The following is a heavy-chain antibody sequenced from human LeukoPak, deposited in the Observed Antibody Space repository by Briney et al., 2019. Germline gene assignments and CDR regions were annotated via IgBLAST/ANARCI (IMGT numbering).Heavy chain of an antibody. D-gene: IGHD2-2*01. CDR1: GFTSSNAW. J-gene: IGHJ5*02. CDR2: IYRNADGGTT. Sequence: GGSLRLSCAASGFTSSNAWMTWVRQAPGKGLEWVGRIYRNADGGTTDYAAPVKGRFSISRDDSTTTLYLQMNSLKTEDTAVYYCTTDSYCSTTTCYASSNYYYGLDAWGQGPLVTVSS. CDR3: TTDSYCSTTTCYASSNYYYGLDA. V-gene: IGHV3-15*05.